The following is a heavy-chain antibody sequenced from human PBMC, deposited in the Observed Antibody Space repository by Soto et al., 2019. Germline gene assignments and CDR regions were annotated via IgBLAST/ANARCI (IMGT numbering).Heavy chain of an antibody. J-gene: IGHJ4*02. V-gene: IGHV3-21*01. CDR3: AGTAAAGMRFGY. CDR1: GFTFSSYS. Sequence: GSLRLSCAASGFTFSSYSMNWVRQAPGMGLEWVSSISSSSSYIYYADSVKGRFTISRDNAKNSLYLQMNSLRAEYTAVYYCAGTAAAGMRFGYWGQGTLVTVSS. D-gene: IGHD6-13*01. CDR2: ISSSSSYI.